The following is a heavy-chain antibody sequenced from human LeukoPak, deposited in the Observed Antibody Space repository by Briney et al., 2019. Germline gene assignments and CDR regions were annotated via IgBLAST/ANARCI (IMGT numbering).Heavy chain of an antibody. Sequence: PSETLSLTCTVSGGSISSSSYYWGWIRQPPGKGLEWIGSIYYSGSTYYNPSLKSRVTISVDTSKNEFSLRLTSVTAADTAVYYCVTPRSWELSDVAVWGKGTTVIVSS. CDR2: IYYSGST. V-gene: IGHV4-39*01. J-gene: IGHJ6*04. CDR3: VTPRSWELSDVAV. D-gene: IGHD1-26*01. CDR1: GGSISSSSYY.